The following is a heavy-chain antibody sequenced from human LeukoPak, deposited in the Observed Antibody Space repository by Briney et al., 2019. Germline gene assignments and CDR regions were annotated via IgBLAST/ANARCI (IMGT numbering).Heavy chain of an antibody. V-gene: IGHV3-7*01. D-gene: IGHD4/OR15-4a*01. CDR2: IKQDGSET. J-gene: IGHJ4*02. CDR1: GFIFSDYW. CDR3: AKSALQDRSTWCEHYDC. Sequence: GGSLRLSCTASGFIFSDYWMSWVRQAPGKGLEWVANIKQDGSETHYVDSVKDRFTISRDNAKSSLYLQMTCLRAEDTAVYYCAKSALQDRSTWCEHYDCWGPGTLVTVSS.